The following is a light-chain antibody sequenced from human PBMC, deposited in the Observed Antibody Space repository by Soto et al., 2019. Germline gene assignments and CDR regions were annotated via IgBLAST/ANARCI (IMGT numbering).Light chain of an antibody. CDR3: QQYDNLPLT. CDR1: QDISNY. Sequence: QMTQSPSSLSASVGDRVTITCQASQDISNYLNWYQQKPGKAPKLLIYDASNLETGVPSRFSGSGSGTDFTFTISSLQPEDIATYYCQQYDNLPLTFGPGTKVDIK. V-gene: IGKV1-33*01. J-gene: IGKJ3*01. CDR2: DAS.